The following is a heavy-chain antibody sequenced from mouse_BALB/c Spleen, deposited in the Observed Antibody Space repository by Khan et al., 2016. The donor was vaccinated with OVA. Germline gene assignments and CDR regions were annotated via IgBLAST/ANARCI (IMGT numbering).Heavy chain of an antibody. CDR1: GYIFTNYG. CDR3: ARGGRRAMDY. D-gene: IGHD3-3*01. J-gene: IGHJ4*01. V-gene: IGHV9-3-1*01. Sequence: QIQLVQSGPDLKKPGETVKISCKASGYIFTNYGINWVKQAPGKGLKWMGWIYINTGEPTYVDDFKGRFAFSLETSASTAYLQINNLKNEDTATCFCARGGRRAMDYWGQGTSVTVSS. CDR2: IYINTGEP.